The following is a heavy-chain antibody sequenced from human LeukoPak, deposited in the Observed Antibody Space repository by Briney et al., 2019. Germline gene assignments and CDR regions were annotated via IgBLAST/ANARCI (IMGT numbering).Heavy chain of an antibody. V-gene: IGHV3-72*01. J-gene: IGHJ4*02. CDR3: AKDRPYSSSWYGAGDY. CDR1: GFTFSDHY. Sequence: GGSLRLSCAASGFTFSDHYMDWVRQAPGKGLEWVGRTRNKANSYITEYAASVEGRFTISRDNSKNSLYLQMNSLKTEDTAVYYCAKDRPYSSSWYGAGDYWGQGTLVTVSS. CDR2: TRNKANSYIT. D-gene: IGHD6-13*01.